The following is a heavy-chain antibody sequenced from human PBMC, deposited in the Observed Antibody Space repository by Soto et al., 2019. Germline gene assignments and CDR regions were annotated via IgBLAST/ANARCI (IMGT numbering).Heavy chain of an antibody. CDR1: GSSMSSSAYY. CDR3: ARQGRPGYCTGGNCYPTFDI. J-gene: IGHJ3*02. Sequence: QMHLQQSGPGLVKPSETLSLTCTVAGSSMSSSAYYRGWIRQPPGKGREWIGSVYYTGITDYKSSLESRVSISADPSKNQFSLRLTSLSAADTAIYFCARQGRPGYCTGGNCYPTFDIWGPGTMVTVSS. D-gene: IGHD2-15*01. V-gene: IGHV4-39*01. CDR2: VYYTGIT.